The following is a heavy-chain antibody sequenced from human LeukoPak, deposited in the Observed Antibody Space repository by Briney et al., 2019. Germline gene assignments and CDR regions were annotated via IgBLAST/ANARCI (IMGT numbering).Heavy chain of an antibody. J-gene: IGHJ3*02. CDR2: ISWNSGSI. D-gene: IGHD2-21*02. CDR1: GFTFDDYA. V-gene: IGHV3-9*03. Sequence: GRSLRLSCAASGFTFDDYATHWVRQAPGKGLEWVSGISWNSGSIGYADSVKGRFTISRDNAKNSLYLQMNSLRAEDMALYYCAKDMHCGGDCYSLLGAFDIWGQGTMVTVSS. CDR3: AKDMHCGGDCYSLLGAFDI.